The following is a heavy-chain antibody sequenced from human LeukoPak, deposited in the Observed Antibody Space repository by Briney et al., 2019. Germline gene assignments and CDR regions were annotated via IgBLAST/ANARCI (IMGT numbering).Heavy chain of an antibody. CDR3: ARVGMVRGVIFFDY. CDR1: GDSISSGGYS. V-gene: IGHV4-30-2*01. Sequence: SETLSLTCAVSGDSISSGGYSCSWIRQPPGKGLEWIGYIYHSGSTYYNPSLKSRVTISVDRSKNQFSLKLSSVTAADTAVYYCARVGMVRGVIFFDYWGQGTLVTVSS. CDR2: IYHSGST. D-gene: IGHD3-10*01. J-gene: IGHJ4*02.